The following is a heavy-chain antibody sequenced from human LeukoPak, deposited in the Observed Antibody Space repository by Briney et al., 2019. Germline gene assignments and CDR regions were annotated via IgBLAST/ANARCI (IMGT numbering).Heavy chain of an antibody. CDR2: ISGSGGST. CDR3: ASREPIAVAARSLD. D-gene: IGHD6-19*01. J-gene: IGHJ4*02. CDR1: GFTFSSYA. Sequence: PGGSLRLSCAASGFTFSSYAMSWVRQAPGKGLEWVSAISGSGGSTYYADSVKGRFTISRDNSKNTLYLQMNSLRAEDTAVYYCASREPIAVAARSLDWGQGTLVTVSS. V-gene: IGHV3-23*01.